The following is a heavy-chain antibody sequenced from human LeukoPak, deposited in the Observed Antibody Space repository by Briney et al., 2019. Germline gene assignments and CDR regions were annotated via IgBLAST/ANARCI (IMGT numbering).Heavy chain of an antibody. CDR1: GFTFSDYY. CDR2: ISSSRSTI. V-gene: IGHV3-11*04. D-gene: IGHD2-15*01. Sequence: PGGSLRLSCAASGFTFSDYYMSWLRQAPAKGLEWVSYISSSRSTIYYADSVKGRFTISRDNAKNSLYLQMNSLRAEDTAVYYCARVGTVVVVAATRGPFDYWGQGTLVTVSS. CDR3: ARVGTVVVVAATRGPFDY. J-gene: IGHJ4*02.